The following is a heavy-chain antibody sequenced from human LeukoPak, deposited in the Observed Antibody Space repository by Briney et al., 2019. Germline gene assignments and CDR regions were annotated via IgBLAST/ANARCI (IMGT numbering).Heavy chain of an antibody. D-gene: IGHD5-12*01. CDR3: ARVGCSGIDCYPRVYGFDL. J-gene: IGHJ3*01. Sequence: AGGSLRLSCVASGFTFSSHAMSWVRQVPGKGPEWVSSISGSAATSYYADSVEGRFTISGDNSKNTVFLQMNSLRAGDTALYYCARVGCSGIDCYPRVYGFDLWGQGTMVTVSS. CDR2: ISGSAATS. CDR1: GFTFSSHA. V-gene: IGHV3-23*01.